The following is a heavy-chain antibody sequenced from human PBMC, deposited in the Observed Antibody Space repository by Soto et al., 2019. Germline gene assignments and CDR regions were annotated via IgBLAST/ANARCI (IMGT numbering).Heavy chain of an antibody. V-gene: IGHV3-23*01. CDR2: LLRSGSTT. CDR1: GFTFTNYA. Sequence: GGSLRLSCAASGFTFTNYAMSWARQAPGKGLEWVSGLLRSGSTTYYADSVKGRFTISGDKSANTVYLQMDSLRAEDTAVYYCAKDGYLDAYYFDYWGQGTLVTVSS. D-gene: IGHD3-9*01. CDR3: AKDGYLDAYYFDY. J-gene: IGHJ4*02.